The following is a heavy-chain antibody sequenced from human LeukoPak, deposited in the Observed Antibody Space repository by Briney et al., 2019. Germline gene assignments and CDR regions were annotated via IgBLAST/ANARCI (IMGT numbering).Heavy chain of an antibody. Sequence: SETLSLTCTVSGGSISSYYWSWIRQPPGKGLEWIGYIYYSGSTNYNPSLKSRVTISVDTSKNQFSLKLSSVTAADTAVYYCASSREKYQLLRFDPWGQGTLVTVSS. J-gene: IGHJ5*02. CDR1: GGSISSYY. V-gene: IGHV4-59*08. CDR2: IYYSGST. CDR3: ASSREKYQLLRFDP. D-gene: IGHD2-2*01.